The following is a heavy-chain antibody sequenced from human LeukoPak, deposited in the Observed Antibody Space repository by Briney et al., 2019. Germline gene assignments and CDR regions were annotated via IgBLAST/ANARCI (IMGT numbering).Heavy chain of an antibody. V-gene: IGHV3-21*01. Sequence: GGSLRLSCAASGFTFSSYSMNWVRQAPGKGLEWVSSISSSSSYIYYADSVKGRFTISRDNAKNSLYLQMNSLRAEDTAVYYCASAEPTYYDILTGYLFDYWGQGTLVTVSS. D-gene: IGHD3-9*01. CDR3: ASAEPTYYDILTGYLFDY. CDR1: GFTFSSYS. J-gene: IGHJ4*02. CDR2: ISSSSSYI.